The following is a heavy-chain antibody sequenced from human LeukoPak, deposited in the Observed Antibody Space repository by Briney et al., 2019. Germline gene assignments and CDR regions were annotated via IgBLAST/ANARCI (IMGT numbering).Heavy chain of an antibody. D-gene: IGHD2-2*01. CDR2: INPNSGGT. J-gene: IGHJ6*02. Sequence: ASVKVSCKASGYTFTGYYMHWVRQAPGQGLEWMGWINPNSGGTNYAQKFQGRVTMTRDTSISTAYMEPSRLRSDDTAVYYCARDARDIVVVPAALYYYYGMDVWGQGTTVTVSS. CDR1: GYTFTGYY. V-gene: IGHV1-2*02. CDR3: ARDARDIVVVPAALYYYYGMDV.